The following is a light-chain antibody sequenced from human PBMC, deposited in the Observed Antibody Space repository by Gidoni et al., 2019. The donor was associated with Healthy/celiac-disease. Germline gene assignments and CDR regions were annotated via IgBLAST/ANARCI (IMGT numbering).Light chain of an antibody. CDR3: CSYAGSYIYV. J-gene: IGLJ1*01. CDR1: SSDVGGYNY. CDR2: DVS. V-gene: IGLV2-11*01. Sequence: QSALTQPRPVSGSPGQSVTISCTGTSSDVGGYNYVSWYQQHPGKAPKLMIYDVSKRPSGVPDRFSGSKSGNTASLTSSGLQAEDEADYYCCSYAGSYIYVFGTGTKVTVL.